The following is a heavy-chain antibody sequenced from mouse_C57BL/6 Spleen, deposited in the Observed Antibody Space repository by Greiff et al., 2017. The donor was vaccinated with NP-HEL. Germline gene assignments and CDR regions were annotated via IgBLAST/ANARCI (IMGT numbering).Heavy chain of an antibody. D-gene: IGHD2-4*01. CDR3: ARVYDYDGESAMDY. CDR1: GYTFTSYW. CDR2: INPSCGYT. V-gene: IGHV1-7*01. J-gene: IGHJ4*01. Sequence: QVQLKESGAELAKPGASVKLSCKASGYTFTSYWMHWVKQRPGQGLEWIGYINPSCGYTTSNQKFKDKATLTADKSSSTAYMQLSSLTYEDSAVYYGARVYDYDGESAMDYWGQGTSVTVSS.